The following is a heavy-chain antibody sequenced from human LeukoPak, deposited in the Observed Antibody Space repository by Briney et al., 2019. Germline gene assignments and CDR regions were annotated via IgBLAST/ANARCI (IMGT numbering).Heavy chain of an antibody. CDR2: IGTAGDT. V-gene: IGHV3-13*01. CDR3: ARERGYCSGGSCYPYGMDV. Sequence: GGSLRLSCAASGFTFGSYDMHWVRQATGKGLEWVSAIGTAGDTYYPGSVKGRFTISRENAKNSLYLQMNSLRAGDTAVYYCARERGYCSGGSCYPYGMDVWGQGTTVTVSS. D-gene: IGHD2-15*01. J-gene: IGHJ6*02. CDR1: GFTFGSYD.